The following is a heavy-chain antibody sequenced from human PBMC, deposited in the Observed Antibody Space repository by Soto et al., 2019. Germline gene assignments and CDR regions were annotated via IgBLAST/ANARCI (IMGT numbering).Heavy chain of an antibody. CDR3: AATFITMVRGGNRDDYYYYCMDV. V-gene: IGHV1-69*01. J-gene: IGHJ6*02. D-gene: IGHD3-10*01. CDR2: IIPIFGTA. Sequence: QVPLVQSGAEVKKPGSSVKVSCKASGGTFSSYAISWVRQAPGQGLEWMGGIIPIFGTANYAQKFQGRVTITADESTSTADMELSSLGSEDTAVYYCAATFITMVRGGNRDDYYYYCMDVWGQGTTVTVAS. CDR1: GGTFSSYA.